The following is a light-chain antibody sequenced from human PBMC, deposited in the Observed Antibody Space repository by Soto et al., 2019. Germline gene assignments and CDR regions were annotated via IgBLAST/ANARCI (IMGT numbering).Light chain of an antibody. CDR1: QGITSW. CDR3: QQANNLPLT. CDR2: AAS. V-gene: IGKV1D-12*01. Sequence: DLQMTQSPSSVSASVGDRVTITCRANQGITSWLAWYQQKPGKAPKLLIYAASILQSGVPSRLSVSGSETDFTLTISSLQPEDFATYYGQQANNLPLTFGGGTKVEIK. J-gene: IGKJ4*01.